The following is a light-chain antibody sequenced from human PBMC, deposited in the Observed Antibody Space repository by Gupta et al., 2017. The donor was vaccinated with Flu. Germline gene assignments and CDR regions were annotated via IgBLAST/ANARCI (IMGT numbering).Light chain of an antibody. J-gene: IGLJ2*01. V-gene: IGLV3-1*01. CDR1: QLGGKY. CDR2: QDT. CDR3: QAWDASTAYVV. Sequence: SYEVTQPPSVSVSPGQTASITCSGEQLGGKYVCWYQQKPGQSPVLVIYQDTKRPSGIPERFSGSNSGSTATLTISVTQAMDEADYYCQAWDASTAYVVFGGGTKLTV.